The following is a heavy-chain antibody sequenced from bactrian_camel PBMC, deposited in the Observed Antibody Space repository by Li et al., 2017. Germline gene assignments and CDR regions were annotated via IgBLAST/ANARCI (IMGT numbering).Heavy chain of an antibody. D-gene: IGHD6*01. CDR3: ATSTVGSWYVGLNY. J-gene: IGHJ4*01. CDR1: GFTSSTAY. CDR2: IYTGRTRP. Sequence: QLVESGGGSVQAGGSLRLSCAASGFTSSTAYMGWIRQVPGMAREAVAAIYTGRTRPLYADFVKGRFTISRDNAKNTLFLQMSSLKTEDTAVYYCATSTVGSWYVGLNYWGQGTQVTVS. V-gene: IGHV3S28*01.